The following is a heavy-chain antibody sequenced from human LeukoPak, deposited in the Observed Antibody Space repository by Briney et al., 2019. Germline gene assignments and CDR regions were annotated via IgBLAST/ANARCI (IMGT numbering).Heavy chain of an antibody. J-gene: IGHJ3*02. Sequence: PSETLSLTCTVSGGSISSSSYYWGWIRQPPGKGLEWIGSIYYSGSTYYNPSLKSRVTISVDTSKNQFSLKLSSVTAADTAVYYCARSGSGYYYEGRKKWDAFDIWGQGTMVTVSS. CDR3: ARSGSGYYYEGRKKWDAFDI. V-gene: IGHV4-39*07. CDR1: GGSISSSSYY. CDR2: IYYSGST. D-gene: IGHD3-22*01.